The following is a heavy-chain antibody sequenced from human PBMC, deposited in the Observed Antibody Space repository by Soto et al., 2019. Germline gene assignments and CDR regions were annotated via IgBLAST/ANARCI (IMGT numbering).Heavy chain of an antibody. J-gene: IGHJ4*02. CDR2: ISYDGSDK. CDR3: ARAFGGYPKFDF. CDR1: GFTVSSYG. Sequence: QVQLVESGGGVVQPGRSLRLSCAASGFTVSSYGLHWVRQAPGKGLEWLAFISYDGSDKFYADSVKGRFTISRDSSKNTLYLQMNSLRADGTAVYYCARAFGGYPKFDFWVQGTLATASS. D-gene: IGHD2-15*01. V-gene: IGHV3-30-3*01.